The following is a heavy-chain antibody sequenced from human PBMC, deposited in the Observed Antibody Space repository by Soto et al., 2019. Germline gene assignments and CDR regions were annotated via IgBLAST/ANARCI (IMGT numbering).Heavy chain of an antibody. CDR3: ARLLKFQLPVAPPHYYYYMDV. CDR1: GYTFTSYG. V-gene: IGHV1-18*01. Sequence: GASVKVSCKASGYTFTSYGISWVRQAPGRGLEWMGWISAYNGNTNYAQKIQGRVTMTTDTSTSTAYIELRSLRSDDTAVYYCARLLKFQLPVAPPHYYYYMDVWGKGTTVTVSS. D-gene: IGHD2-2*01. J-gene: IGHJ6*03. CDR2: ISAYNGNT.